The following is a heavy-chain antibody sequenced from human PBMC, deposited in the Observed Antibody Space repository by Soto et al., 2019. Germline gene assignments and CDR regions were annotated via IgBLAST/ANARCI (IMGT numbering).Heavy chain of an antibody. V-gene: IGHV1-69*02. CDR2: IIPILGIA. Sequence: ASVKVSCKASGGTFSSYTISWVRQAPGQGLEWMGRIIPILGIANYAQKFQGRVTITADKSTSTAYMELSSLRSEDTAVYYCASLENYYDSSGYYSTYFQHWGQGTLVTVSS. J-gene: IGHJ1*01. D-gene: IGHD3-22*01. CDR1: GGTFSSYT. CDR3: ASLENYYDSSGYYSTYFQH.